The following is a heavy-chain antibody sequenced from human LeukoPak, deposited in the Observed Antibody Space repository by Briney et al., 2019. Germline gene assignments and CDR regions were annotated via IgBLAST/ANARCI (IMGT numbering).Heavy chain of an antibody. D-gene: IGHD3-10*01. CDR2: IYHSGNT. Sequence: SPSLSPAWTLSGGSVINDNHYWSWIRHPPENGPELIGHIYHSGNTDYTPSLKSRVAISVDTSKHQFSLRLSAVTAADTAVYYCARINLVRGSYLDYWGQGTLVTVSS. CDR3: ARINLVRGSYLDY. V-gene: IGHV4-61*01. CDR1: GGSVINDNHY. J-gene: IGHJ4*02.